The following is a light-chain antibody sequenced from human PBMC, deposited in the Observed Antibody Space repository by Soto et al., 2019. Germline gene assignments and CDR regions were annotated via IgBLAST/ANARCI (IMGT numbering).Light chain of an antibody. CDR1: SSGVGSYNF. CDR2: EVS. V-gene: IGLV2-23*02. CDR3: CSYAGSSTPLI. Sequence: QSVLTQAASVSGSPGQSITISCTGTSSGVGSYNFVSWYQQHPGKAPKVMIYEVSKRPSGVSNRFSGSKSGNTASLTISGLQAEDEADYYCCSYAGSSTPLIFGTGTKVTVL. J-gene: IGLJ1*01.